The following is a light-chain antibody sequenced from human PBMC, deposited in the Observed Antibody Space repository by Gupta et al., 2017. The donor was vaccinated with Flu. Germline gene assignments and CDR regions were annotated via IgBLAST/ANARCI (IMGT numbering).Light chain of an antibody. Sequence: EIVLTQTPATLSFTPGERATLSCRASQSVGGFLAWYQQKHGQPPRLLIYDIFNRATGVQDRFSGSGDGTDFTLTISSREPEDFAIYYCQQRISGPPKVTFGQGTLMEIE. V-gene: IGKV3-11*01. CDR2: DIF. J-gene: IGKJ5*01. CDR3: QQRISGPPKVT. CDR1: QSVGGF.